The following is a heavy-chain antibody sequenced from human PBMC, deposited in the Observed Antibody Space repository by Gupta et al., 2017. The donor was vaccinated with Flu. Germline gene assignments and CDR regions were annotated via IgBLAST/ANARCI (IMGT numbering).Heavy chain of an antibody. CDR3: ARRITYGKTFDY. D-gene: IGHD2/OR15-2a*01. CDR2: VGYSGNT. Sequence: LQLHESVPGLVKPSENLYLIGTVSGVSISDTSYYWGWIRQPPGKGLEWIGNVGYSGNTFYNPSLKSRVTISVDTSKNQFSLKLSSVTAADTAVYYCARRITYGKTFDYWGQGSLVTVSS. CDR1: GVSISDTSYY. V-gene: IGHV4-39*01. J-gene: IGHJ4*02.